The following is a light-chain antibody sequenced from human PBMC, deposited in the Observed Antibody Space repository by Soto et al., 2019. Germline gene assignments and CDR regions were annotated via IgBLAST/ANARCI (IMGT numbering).Light chain of an antibody. Sequence: EIVLTRSPATVSLSPGERATLSCWASQSLSSYLAWYQQKPGQAPRLLIYDASNRATGIPARFSGSGSGTDFTLTISSLEPEDFAVYYCQQRSNWSITFGQGTRLEI. J-gene: IGKJ5*01. V-gene: IGKV3-11*01. CDR1: QSLSSY. CDR2: DAS. CDR3: QQRSNWSIT.